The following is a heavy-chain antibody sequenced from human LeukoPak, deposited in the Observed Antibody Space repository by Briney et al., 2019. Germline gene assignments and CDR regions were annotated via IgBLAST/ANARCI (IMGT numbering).Heavy chain of an antibody. CDR1: GYTFTSYY. J-gene: IGHJ4*02. V-gene: IGHV1-24*01. CDR3: ATPNRYYYDSSGYYYVFDY. Sequence: ASVKVSCKASGYTFTSYYMHWVRQAPGKGLEWMGGFDPEDGETIYAQKFQGRVTMTEDTSTDTAYMELSSLRSEDTAVYYCATPNRYYYDSSGYYYVFDYWGQGTLVTVSS. D-gene: IGHD3-22*01. CDR2: FDPEDGET.